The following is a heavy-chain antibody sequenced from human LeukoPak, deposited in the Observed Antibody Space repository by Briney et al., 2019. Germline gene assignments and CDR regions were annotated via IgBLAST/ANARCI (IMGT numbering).Heavy chain of an antibody. Sequence: GGSLRLSCAAAGFTVRSNYMSWVRQAPRKGREWVSVIYSGGSTYYADSVKGRFTISRDSSKNTLYLQMNSLRAEDTAIYYCARDYHGDGSAWGQGTLVTVSS. CDR3: ARDYHGDGSA. CDR1: GFTVRSNY. J-gene: IGHJ4*02. CDR2: IYSGGST. D-gene: IGHD3-10*01. V-gene: IGHV3-53*01.